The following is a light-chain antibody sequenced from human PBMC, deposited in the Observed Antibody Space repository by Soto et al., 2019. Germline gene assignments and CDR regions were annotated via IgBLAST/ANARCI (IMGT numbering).Light chain of an antibody. CDR3: SSYTTSSTYV. J-gene: IGLJ1*01. V-gene: IGLV2-14*01. CDR1: SGDVGNYNY. Sequence: QSVLTQPASVSGSPGQSITISCIGTSGDVGNYNYVSWYQQHPGKVPKLMIYEVSNRPSGVSHRFSGSKSGNTASLTISGLQAEDEADYYCSSYTTSSTYVFGTGTQ. CDR2: EVS.